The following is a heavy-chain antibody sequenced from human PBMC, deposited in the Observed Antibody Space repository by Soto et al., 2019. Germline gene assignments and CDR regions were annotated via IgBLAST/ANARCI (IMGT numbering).Heavy chain of an antibody. J-gene: IGHJ4*02. V-gene: IGHV1-18*01. CDR1: GYTFSSYG. CDR3: ARDSPLVDS. Sequence: QVQLVQSGAEVKRPGASVRVSCRASGYTFSSYGISWVRQAPGQGLEWWGWISAYNGNIKYTQKLQGRGTMTTDTSTSAAYMELRSLRSEETAVYYCARDSPLVDSWGQGTLVTVSP. CDR2: ISAYNGNI.